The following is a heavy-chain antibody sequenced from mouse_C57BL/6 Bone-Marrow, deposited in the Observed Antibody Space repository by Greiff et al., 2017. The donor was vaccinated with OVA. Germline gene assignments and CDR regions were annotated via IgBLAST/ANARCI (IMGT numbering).Heavy chain of an antibody. Sequence: EVKLVESGPGLVKPSQSLSLTCSVTGYSITSGYYWNWIRQFPGNKLEWMGYISYDGSNNYNPSLKNRISITRDTSKNQFFLKLNSVTTEDTATYYCARTYYSDYWGQGTTLTVSS. CDR1: GYSITSGYY. D-gene: IGHD2-12*01. J-gene: IGHJ2*01. CDR2: ISYDGSN. CDR3: ARTYYSDY. V-gene: IGHV3-6*01.